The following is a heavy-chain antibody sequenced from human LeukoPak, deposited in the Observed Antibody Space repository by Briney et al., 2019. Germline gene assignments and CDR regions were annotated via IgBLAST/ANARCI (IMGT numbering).Heavy chain of an antibody. CDR1: GGSITNTNYY. Sequence: SETLSLTCTVSGGSITNTNYYWGWIRQPPGKGLEWIGSIYYTGSTYYNPSLKSRVTISVDTPKNQFSLKVTSVTAADTAVYYCASVRGYSSGWYASGFDPWGQGTLVTVSS. CDR3: ASVRGYSSGWYASGFDP. CDR2: IYYTGST. J-gene: IGHJ5*02. V-gene: IGHV4-39*07. D-gene: IGHD6-19*01.